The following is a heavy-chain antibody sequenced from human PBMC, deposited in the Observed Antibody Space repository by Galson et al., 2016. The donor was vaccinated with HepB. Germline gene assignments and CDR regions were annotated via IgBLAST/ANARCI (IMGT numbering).Heavy chain of an antibody. D-gene: IGHD4-11*01. Sequence: SLRLSCAASGFTFSSYAMSWVRQAPGKGLEWVSSIGKDGIHKFYAGSVTGRFTISRDNAKNSLYLQMNSLRVEDTAVYYCAGGANSPIDFWGQGTLVTVSS. CDR3: AGGANSPIDF. J-gene: IGHJ4*02. CDR1: GFTFSSYA. CDR2: IGKDGIHK. V-gene: IGHV3-21*01.